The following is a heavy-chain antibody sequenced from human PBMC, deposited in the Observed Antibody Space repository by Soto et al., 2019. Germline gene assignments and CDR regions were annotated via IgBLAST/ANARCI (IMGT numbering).Heavy chain of an antibody. D-gene: IGHD5-18*01. CDR3: AREPTANYGMDV. CDR2: IIPIFGTA. J-gene: IGHJ6*02. V-gene: IGHV1-69*06. Sequence: GASVKVSCKASGGTFSSYAISWVRQAPGQGLEWMGGIIPIFGTANYAQKFQGRVTITADKSTSTAYMELSSLRSEDTAVYYCAREPTANYGMDVWGQGTTVTVSS. CDR1: GGTFSSYA.